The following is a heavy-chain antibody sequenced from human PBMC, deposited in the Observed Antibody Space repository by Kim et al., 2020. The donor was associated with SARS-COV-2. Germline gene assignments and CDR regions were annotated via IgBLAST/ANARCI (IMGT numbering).Heavy chain of an antibody. CDR2: ISYDGSNK. V-gene: IGHV3-30-3*01. Sequence: GGSLRLSCAASGFTFSSYAMHWVRQAPGKGLEWVAVISYDGSNKYYADSVKGRFTISRDNSKNTLYLQMNSLRAEDTAVYYCARAWHCSSTSCYTWTDF. CDR3: ARAWHCSSTSCYTWTDF. CDR1: GFTFSSYA. D-gene: IGHD2-2*02. J-gene: IGHJ4*01.